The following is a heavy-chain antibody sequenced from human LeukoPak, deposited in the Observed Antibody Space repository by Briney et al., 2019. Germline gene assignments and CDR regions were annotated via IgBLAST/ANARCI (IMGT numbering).Heavy chain of an antibody. V-gene: IGHV4-59*11. CDR2: IFYVGST. D-gene: IGHD3-16*02. CDR1: GGSIGSHY. J-gene: IGHJ3*02. CDR3: ARDYRDSRGEAFDI. Sequence: SETLSLTCTVSGGSIGSHYWSWIRQPPGKGLEWIGYIFYVGSTNYNPSLKSRVTISVDTSKNQFSLKLNSVTAADTAVYYCARDYRDSRGEAFDIWGQGTMVTVSS.